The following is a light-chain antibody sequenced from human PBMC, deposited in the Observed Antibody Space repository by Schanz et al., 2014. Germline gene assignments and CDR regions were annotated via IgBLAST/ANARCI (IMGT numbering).Light chain of an antibody. CDR2: GAS. Sequence: EIVMTQSPATLSLSPGERATLSCRASQSVRSNLAWYQQKPGQAPRLLIYGASTRATGLPASFSGSGSGTEFTLTISSLEPEDFAVYYCQQRSNWPLTFGGGTKVEIK. CDR3: QQRSNWPLT. CDR1: QSVRSN. V-gene: IGKV3-15*01. J-gene: IGKJ4*01.